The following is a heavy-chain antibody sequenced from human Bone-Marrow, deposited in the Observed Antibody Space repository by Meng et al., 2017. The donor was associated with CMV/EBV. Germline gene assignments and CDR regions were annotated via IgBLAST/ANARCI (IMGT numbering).Heavy chain of an antibody. V-gene: IGHV1-8*03. Sequence: ASVQVSCKASGYTFTSYDINWVRQATGQGLEWMGWMNPNSGNTGYAQKFQGRVTITRNTSISAAYMELSSLRSEDTAVYYCARGPAADSHNWFDPWGQGTLVTVSS. CDR2: MNPNSGNT. CDR3: ARGPAADSHNWFDP. D-gene: IGHD2-2*01. J-gene: IGHJ5*02. CDR1: GYTFTSYD.